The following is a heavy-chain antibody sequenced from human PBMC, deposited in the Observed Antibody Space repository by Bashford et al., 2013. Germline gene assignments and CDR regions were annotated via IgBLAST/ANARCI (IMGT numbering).Heavy chain of an antibody. Sequence: SVKVSCKASGGPFSNYTINWVRQAPGEGLEWMGGIIPMFGLANYAQKFQGGVTITAHESSTTAYMELTGLRSEDTAVYYCARAGVRGDYGEIDYWGQGTLVTVSS. CDR2: IIPMFGLA. CDR1: GGPFSNYT. J-gene: IGHJ4*02. D-gene: IGHD4-17*01. V-gene: IGHV1-69*13. CDR3: ARAGVRGDYGEIDY.